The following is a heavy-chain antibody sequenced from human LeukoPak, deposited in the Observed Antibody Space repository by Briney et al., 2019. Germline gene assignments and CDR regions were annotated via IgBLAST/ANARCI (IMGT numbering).Heavy chain of an antibody. CDR3: ARVELYASGWYGSIDY. V-gene: IGHV3-30*03. D-gene: IGHD6-19*01. Sequence: GGSLRLSCAASGFTFSSYGMHWVRQAPGKGLEWVAVISYDGTNKYYADSVRGRFTISRDNSKNTLYLQMDSLRTEDTAVYYCARVELYASGWYGSIDYWGQGTLVAVSS. J-gene: IGHJ4*02. CDR2: ISYDGTNK. CDR1: GFTFSSYG.